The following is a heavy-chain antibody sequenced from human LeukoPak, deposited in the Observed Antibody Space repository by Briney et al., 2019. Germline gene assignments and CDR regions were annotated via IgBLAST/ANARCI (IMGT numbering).Heavy chain of an antibody. CDR3: TADGYYYDKSGYQPYYYYGMDV. Sequence: ASVNVSCKASGINFSSSALQWVRQARGQRPEWIGWIVVGSDNRNYAQKFQGRVTITGDMSTTTAHMELSSLRSEDTAVYYCTADGYYYDKSGYQPYYYYGMDVWGQGTTVTVSS. V-gene: IGHV1-58*01. CDR1: GINFSSSA. J-gene: IGHJ6*02. CDR2: IVVGSDNR. D-gene: IGHD3-22*01.